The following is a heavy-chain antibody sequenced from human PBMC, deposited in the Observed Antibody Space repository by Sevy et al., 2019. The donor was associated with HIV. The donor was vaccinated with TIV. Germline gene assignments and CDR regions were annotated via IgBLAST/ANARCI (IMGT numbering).Heavy chain of an antibody. CDR1: GFTFSSYA. Sequence: GGSLRLSCAASGFTFSSYAMSWVRQAPDKGLEWVSGFSGSGGSTNYADSVKGRFTISRDNSKNTLYLQMNSLRAEDTAGSYCAKEVRGSSGWFDSYYGMDLWGQGTTVTVSS. CDR3: AKEVRGSSGWFDSYYGMDL. D-gene: IGHD6-19*01. CDR2: FSGSGGST. V-gene: IGHV3-23*01. J-gene: IGHJ6*02.